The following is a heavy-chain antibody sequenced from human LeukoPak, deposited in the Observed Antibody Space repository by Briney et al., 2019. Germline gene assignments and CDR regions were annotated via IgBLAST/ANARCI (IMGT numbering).Heavy chain of an antibody. V-gene: IGHV3-30*18. CDR2: ISYGGSNK. CDR1: GFTFSSYG. CDR3: AKEYSSSWYIFDC. J-gene: IGHJ4*02. Sequence: PGGSLRLSCAASGFTFSSYGIHWVPQAPGKWLEWVAGISYGGSNKYYADPMKGRFTISRDNSKNTLYLQMNSLRAEDTAVYYCAKEYSSSWYIFDCWGQGTLVTVSS. D-gene: IGHD6-13*01.